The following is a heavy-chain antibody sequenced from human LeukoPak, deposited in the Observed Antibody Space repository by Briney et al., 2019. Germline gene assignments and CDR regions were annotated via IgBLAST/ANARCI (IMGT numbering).Heavy chain of an antibody. V-gene: IGHV3-33*01. CDR2: IWYDGNNK. CDR1: GFTFSSYG. D-gene: IGHD6-13*01. Sequence: GRSLRLSCAASGFTFSSYGMHWVRQAPGKGLEWVSIIWYDGNNKYYADSVKGRFTISRDDSKNTVYLQMNSLRVEDTAVYYCAAASGYSYFEHWGQGTLVIVSS. J-gene: IGHJ1*01. CDR3: AAASGYSYFEH.